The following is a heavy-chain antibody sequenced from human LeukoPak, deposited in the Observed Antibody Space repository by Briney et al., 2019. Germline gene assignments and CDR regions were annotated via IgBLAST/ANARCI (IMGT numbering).Heavy chain of an antibody. D-gene: IGHD1-26*01. V-gene: IGHV3-7*01. Sequence: GGSLRLSCAASGFTFSSYWMSWVGQAPGKGLEWVANIKQDGGEKYYVDSVKGRFTISRDNAKNSLFLQMNSLRAEDTAVYYCTRLGGSYYTYWGQGTLVTVSS. J-gene: IGHJ4*02. CDR3: TRLGGSYYTY. CDR1: GFTFSSYW. CDR2: IKQDGGEK.